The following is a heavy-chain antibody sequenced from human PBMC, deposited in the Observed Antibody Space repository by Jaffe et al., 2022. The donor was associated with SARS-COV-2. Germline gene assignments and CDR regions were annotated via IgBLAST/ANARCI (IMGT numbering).Heavy chain of an antibody. CDR1: GGSFSGFF. CDR2: INHTGST. Sequence: QVQLQQWGAGLLKPSETLSLTCAVYGGSFSGFFWSWSRQPPGKGLEWIGEINHTGSTNYNPSLKSRVTISLDTSKNHFSLKLRSVTAADTAVYYCARGNSGWPYDSYYMDVWGKGTTVTVSS. V-gene: IGHV4-34*01. CDR3: ARGNSGWPYDSYYMDV. D-gene: IGHD6-19*01. J-gene: IGHJ6*03.